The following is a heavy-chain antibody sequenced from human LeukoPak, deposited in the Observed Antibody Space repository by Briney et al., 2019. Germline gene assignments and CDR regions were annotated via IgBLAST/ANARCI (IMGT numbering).Heavy chain of an antibody. D-gene: IGHD3-10*01. CDR1: GFTFDDYA. V-gene: IGHV3-9*01. CDR3: AKDLIWFGELGDYGMDV. J-gene: IGHJ6*02. CDR2: ISWNSGSI. Sequence: GGSLRLSCAASGFTFDDYAMHWVRQAPGKGLEWVSGISWNSGSIGYADSVKGRFTISRDNAKNSLYLQMSSLRAEDTALYYCAKDLIWFGELGDYGMDVWGQGTTVTVSS.